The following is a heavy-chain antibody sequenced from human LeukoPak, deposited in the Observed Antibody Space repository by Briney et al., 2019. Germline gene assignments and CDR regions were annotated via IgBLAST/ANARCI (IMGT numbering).Heavy chain of an antibody. Sequence: PGGSLRLSCAASGFSFSSYSMNWVRQAPGEGLQWLSYIGPNSRIIYYTDSVEGRFTISRDNAKNSLHLQMNSLRAEDTAVYYCVRDRNWAFDYWGQGTLVTVSS. D-gene: IGHD1-1*01. CDR2: IGPNSRII. CDR3: VRDRNWAFDY. CDR1: GFSFSSYS. V-gene: IGHV3-48*01. J-gene: IGHJ4*02.